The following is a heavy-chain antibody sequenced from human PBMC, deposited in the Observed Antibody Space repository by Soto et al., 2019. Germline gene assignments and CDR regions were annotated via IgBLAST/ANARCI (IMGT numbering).Heavy chain of an antibody. D-gene: IGHD2-15*01. J-gene: IGHJ4*02. V-gene: IGHV1-69*02. Sequence: QVQLVQSGAEVKKPGSSVKVSCKASGGTFSSYTISCVRQAPGQGLEWMGRIIPILGIANYAQKFQGRVTSTADKYTSTAYMELSSLRSEDTAVYYWARDVGPKYGIGGSCYFDYWGQGTLVTVSS. CDR1: GGTFSSYT. CDR2: IIPILGIA. CDR3: ARDVGPKYGIGGSCYFDY.